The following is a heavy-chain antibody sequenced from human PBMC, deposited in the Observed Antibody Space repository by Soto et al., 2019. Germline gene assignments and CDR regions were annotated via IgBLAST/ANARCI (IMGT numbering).Heavy chain of an antibody. D-gene: IGHD3-10*01. CDR3: ARQGFGPLHGLVDV. Sequence: QVQLQESGPGLVKPSETLSLSCTVSGGSISSYYWSWFRQSPGKRMEWIGYVHHSWGSSYNPSLPSRVANSLDTSTGQFSMKVTSVTATDTAVYYCARQGFGPLHGLVDVWGQGTTVTVSS. V-gene: IGHV4-59*08. CDR2: VHHSWGS. CDR1: GGSISSYY. J-gene: IGHJ6*02.